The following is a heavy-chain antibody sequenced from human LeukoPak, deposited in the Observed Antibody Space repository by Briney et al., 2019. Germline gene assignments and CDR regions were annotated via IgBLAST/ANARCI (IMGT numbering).Heavy chain of an antibody. J-gene: IGHJ4*02. CDR3: ARNGGNSDLDY. CDR1: GGSISSSSYY. Sequence: SETLSLTCTVSGGSISSSSYYWGWIRQPPGKGLEWIGEIYRGGSTNYNPSLKSRVTISVDKSKNQFSLKLSSVTAADTAVYYCARNGGNSDLDYWGQGTLVTVSS. CDR2: IYRGGST. D-gene: IGHD4-23*01. V-gene: IGHV4-39*07.